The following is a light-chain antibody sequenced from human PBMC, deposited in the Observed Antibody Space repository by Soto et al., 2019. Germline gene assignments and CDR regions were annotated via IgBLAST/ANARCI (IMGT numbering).Light chain of an antibody. Sequence: QSALTQPASVSGSPGQSIIISCTGTSSDIGNYKVVSWFQQHPGRAPKLIIYEGSARPSGVSNRFSGSKSGNTASLTISGLLTEDEADYYCDSYAGSGTSVFGTGTKVTV. CDR1: SSDIGNYKV. V-gene: IGLV2-23*01. CDR2: EGS. J-gene: IGLJ1*01. CDR3: DSYAGSGTSV.